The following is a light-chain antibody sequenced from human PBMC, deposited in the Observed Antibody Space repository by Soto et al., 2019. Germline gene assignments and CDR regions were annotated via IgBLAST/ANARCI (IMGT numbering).Light chain of an antibody. Sequence: EVVMTQAPATLSVSPGERSTLSCMASQTINNNVAWYQLKDGQVHRLVIYGASTRATGIPARFSGSGSGTEFTITISSLQSEDFAGYHCQQYNNWPQTVGQGTQVEIK. CDR1: QTINNN. CDR3: QQYNNWPQT. CDR2: GAS. J-gene: IGKJ1*01. V-gene: IGKV3-15*01.